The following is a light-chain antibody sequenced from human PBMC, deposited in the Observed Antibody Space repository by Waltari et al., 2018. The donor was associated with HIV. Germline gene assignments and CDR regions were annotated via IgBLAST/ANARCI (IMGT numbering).Light chain of an antibody. CDR2: KAT. V-gene: IGKV1-5*03. Sequence: DIHMSQSPPTLTASIGDRVNITCRASQNVGAWLAWYQQKPGEAPNLLIYKATNIEGGVPSRFSGSASCTDFTLTIDSLHPDDFATYYCHQYSDYLGSFGQGTKVEVK. CDR3: HQYSDYLGS. J-gene: IGKJ1*01. CDR1: QNVGAW.